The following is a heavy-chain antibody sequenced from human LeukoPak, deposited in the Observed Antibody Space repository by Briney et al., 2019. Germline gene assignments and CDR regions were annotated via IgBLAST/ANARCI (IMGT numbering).Heavy chain of an antibody. CDR1: GFTFSSYG. CDR2: IRYDGSNK. CDR3: AKDPLGYSNYYYYYYMDV. Sequence: GGSLRLSCAASGFTFSSYGMHWVRQAPGKGLEWVAFIRYDGSNKYYADSVKGRFTISRDNSKNTLYLQMNSLRAEDTAVYYCAKDPLGYSNYYYYYYMDVWGKGTTVTVSS. D-gene: IGHD4-11*01. J-gene: IGHJ6*03. V-gene: IGHV3-30*02.